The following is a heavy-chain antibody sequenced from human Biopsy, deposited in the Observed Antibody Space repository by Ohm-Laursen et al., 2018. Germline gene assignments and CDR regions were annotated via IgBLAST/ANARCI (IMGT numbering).Heavy chain of an antibody. CDR3: ARGGTLVVVPTAVLHSFDI. CDR2: ISISNGNT. CDR1: GYTFSRYG. V-gene: IGHV1-18*01. J-gene: IGHJ3*02. Sequence: KVSCKVSGYTFSRYGINWVRQAPGQGLEWLGWISISNGNTNYAQNLQGRVTMTTDTSTSTAYMELRSLRSDDTAVYYCARGGTLVVVPTAVLHSFDIWGQGTMVTVSS. D-gene: IGHD2-2*01.